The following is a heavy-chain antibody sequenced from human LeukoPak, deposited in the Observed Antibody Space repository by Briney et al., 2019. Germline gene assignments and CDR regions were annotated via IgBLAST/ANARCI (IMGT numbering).Heavy chain of an antibody. CDR1: GYTFTSCG. Sequence: ASVKVSCKASGYTFTSCGISWVRQTPGQGLEWMGWISAYNGNTNYAQKLQGRVTMTTDTSTSTAYIELRSLRSDDTAVYYCARVTRITMIVVVILDAFDIWGQRTMVTVSS. J-gene: IGHJ3*02. CDR3: ARVTRITMIVVVILDAFDI. V-gene: IGHV1-18*01. CDR2: ISAYNGNT. D-gene: IGHD3-22*01.